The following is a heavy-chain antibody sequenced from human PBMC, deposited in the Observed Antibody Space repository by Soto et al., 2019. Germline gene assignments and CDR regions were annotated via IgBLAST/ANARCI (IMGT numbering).Heavy chain of an antibody. CDR2: ISSSSSYI. V-gene: IGHV3-21*01. Sequence: GGSLRLSCAASGFTFSSYSMNWVRQAPGKGLEWVSSISSSSSYIYYADSVKGRFTISRDNAKNSLYLQMNSLRAEDTAVYYCAGAPSKTSYYYYYMDVWGKGTTVTVSS. CDR3: AGAPSKTSYYYYYMDV. CDR1: GFTFSSYS. J-gene: IGHJ6*03.